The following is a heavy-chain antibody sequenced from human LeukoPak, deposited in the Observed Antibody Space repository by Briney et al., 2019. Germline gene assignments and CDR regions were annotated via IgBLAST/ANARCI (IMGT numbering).Heavy chain of an antibody. CDR1: GYTFTGYY. D-gene: IGHD5-12*01. J-gene: IGHJ6*03. CDR3: ARGGYPDYYYYYMDV. CDR2: INPNSGGT. V-gene: IGHV1-2*02. Sequence: ASVKVSCTASGYTFTGYYMHWVRQAPGQGLEWMGWINPNSGGTNYAQKFQGRVTMTRDTSISTAYMELSRLRSDDTAVYYCARGGYPDYYYYYMDVWGKGTTVTISS.